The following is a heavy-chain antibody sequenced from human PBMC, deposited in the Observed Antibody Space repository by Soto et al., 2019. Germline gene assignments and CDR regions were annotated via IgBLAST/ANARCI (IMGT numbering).Heavy chain of an antibody. CDR2: ISWNSGSI. CDR3: AKDRGTGYYMFPYYFDY. J-gene: IGHJ4*02. CDR1: GFTFDDYA. D-gene: IGHD3-9*01. V-gene: IGHV3-9*01. Sequence: DVQLVESGGGLVQPGRSLRLSCAASGFTFDDYAMHWVRQAPGKGLEWVSGISWNSGSIGYAESVKGRFTISRDNAKNSLYLQMNSLRAEDTALYYCAKDRGTGYYMFPYYFDYWGQGTLVTVSS.